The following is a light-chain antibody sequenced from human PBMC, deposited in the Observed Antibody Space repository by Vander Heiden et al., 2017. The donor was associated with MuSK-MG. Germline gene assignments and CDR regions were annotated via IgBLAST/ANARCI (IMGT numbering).Light chain of an antibody. CDR3: SSYGASGSLVL. J-gene: IGLJ3*02. Sequence: QSVLTQPASVSGSPGQPITISCSGSTSDVGGYYYVSWYQQHTGQVPRVILYEVSRRPSGISARFSGSKSGKTASLTISGLQPEDEAVYYCSSYGASGSLVLFGGGTKVTVL. CDR2: EVS. V-gene: IGLV2-14*01. CDR1: TSDVGGYYY.